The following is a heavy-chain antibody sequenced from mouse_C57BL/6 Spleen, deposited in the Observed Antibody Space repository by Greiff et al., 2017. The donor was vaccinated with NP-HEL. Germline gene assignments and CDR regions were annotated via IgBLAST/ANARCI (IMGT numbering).Heavy chain of an antibody. CDR3: ARSYGSSSSGYFDV. V-gene: IGHV14-3*01. Sequence: EVMLVESVAELVRPGASVKLSCTASGFNIKNTYMHWVKQRPEQGLEWIGRIDPANGNTKYAPKFQGKATITADTSSNTAYLQLSSLTSEDTAIYYCARSYGSSSSGYFDVWGTGTTVTVSS. CDR1: GFNIKNTY. D-gene: IGHD1-1*01. J-gene: IGHJ1*03. CDR2: IDPANGNT.